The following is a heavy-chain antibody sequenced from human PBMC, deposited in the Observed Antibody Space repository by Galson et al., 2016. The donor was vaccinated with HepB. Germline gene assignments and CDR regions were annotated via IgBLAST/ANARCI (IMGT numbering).Heavy chain of an antibody. J-gene: IGHJ4*02. V-gene: IGHV3-15*07. D-gene: IGHD6-13*01. CDR3: TTTGGTAGGSSWPPY. CDR2: IIARDAGGTV. Sequence: WVRQAPGKGLEWVGRIIARDAGGTVDYAAPVKGRFTISRDDSKNTVYLQMNSLKTEDTGVYYCTTTGGTAGGSSWPPYWGQGTLVTVSS.